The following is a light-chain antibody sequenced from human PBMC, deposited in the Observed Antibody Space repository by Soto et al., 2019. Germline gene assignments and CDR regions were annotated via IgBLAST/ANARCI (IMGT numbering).Light chain of an antibody. V-gene: IGLV1-44*01. Sequence: QSVLTQPPSASGTPGQRVIISCSGSSSNIGSNTVNWYRQHPGTAPTVLIYTDDQRPSGVPARFSGSRSGTSASLAISGLQSEDEADYYCAAWDDSLNSVIFGGGTKLTVL. CDR1: SSNIGSNT. CDR2: TDD. CDR3: AAWDDSLNSVI. J-gene: IGLJ2*01.